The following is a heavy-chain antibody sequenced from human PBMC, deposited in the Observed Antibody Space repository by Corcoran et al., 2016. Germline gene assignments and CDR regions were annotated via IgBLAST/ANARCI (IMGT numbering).Heavy chain of an antibody. CDR1: GFTVSSNY. J-gene: IGHJ6*02. V-gene: IGHV3-53*01. CDR3: ARDSVVYGMDV. D-gene: IGHD2-15*01. Sequence: EVQLVESGGGLIQPGGSLRLSCAASGFTVSSNYMSWVRQAPGKGLEWVSVIYSGGSTYYADSVKGRFTISRDHSKNTLYLQMNSLRAEDMAVEYCARDSVVYGMDVWGQGTTVTVSS. CDR2: IYSGGST.